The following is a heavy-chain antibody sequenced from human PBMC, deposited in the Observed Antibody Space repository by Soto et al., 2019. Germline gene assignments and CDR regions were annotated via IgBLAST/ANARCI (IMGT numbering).Heavy chain of an antibody. Sequence: GGSLRLSCAASGFTFSSYAMSWVRQAPGKGLEWVSAISGSGGSTYYADSVKGRLTISRDNSKNTLYLQMNSLRAEDTAVYYCAKDTAAQYQLLLYTTHDAFDIWGQGTMVTVSS. V-gene: IGHV3-23*01. CDR1: GFTFSSYA. CDR2: ISGSGGST. D-gene: IGHD2-2*01. J-gene: IGHJ3*02. CDR3: AKDTAAQYQLLLYTTHDAFDI.